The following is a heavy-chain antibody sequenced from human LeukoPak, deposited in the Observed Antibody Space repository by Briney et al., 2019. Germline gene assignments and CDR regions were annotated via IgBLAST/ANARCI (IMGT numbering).Heavy chain of an antibody. J-gene: IGHJ4*02. Sequence: PGGSLRLSCAASGFTFSSYAMSWVRQAPGKGLEWVSAISGSGGSTYYADSVKGRLTISRDNSKNTLYLQMNSLRAEDTAVYYCAKDPGAGYYFDYWGQGTLVTVSS. CDR2: ISGSGGST. D-gene: IGHD3-10*01. V-gene: IGHV3-23*01. CDR1: GFTFSSYA. CDR3: AKDPGAGYYFDY.